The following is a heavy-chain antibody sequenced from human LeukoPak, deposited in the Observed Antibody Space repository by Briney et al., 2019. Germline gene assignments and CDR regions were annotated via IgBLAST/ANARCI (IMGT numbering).Heavy chain of an antibody. CDR1: GFTFSSYG. J-gene: IGHJ4*02. CDR2: IWYDGSNK. CDR3: AREVGHGEPPRSLGY. Sequence: PGGSLRLSCAASGFTFSSYGMHWVRQAPGKGLEWVAVIWYDGSNKYYADPVKGRFTISRDNSKNTLYLQMNSLRAEDTAVYYCAREVGHGEPPRSLGYWGQGTLVSVSS. V-gene: IGHV3-33*01. D-gene: IGHD3-16*01.